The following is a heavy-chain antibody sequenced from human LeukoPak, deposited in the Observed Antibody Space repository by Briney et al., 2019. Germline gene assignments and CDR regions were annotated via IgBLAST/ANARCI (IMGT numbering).Heavy chain of an antibody. CDR3: ARAVETTVTYYYYYGLDV. D-gene: IGHD4-17*01. J-gene: IGHJ6*02. Sequence: SETLSLTCAVYGGSFSGYYWSWIRQPPGKGLEWIGEINHSGSTNYNPSLKSRVTISVDTSENQYSLNLSSVTAADTAVYYCARAVETTVTYYYYYGLDVWGQGTTVIVSS. CDR1: GGSFSGYY. CDR2: INHSGST. V-gene: IGHV4-34*01.